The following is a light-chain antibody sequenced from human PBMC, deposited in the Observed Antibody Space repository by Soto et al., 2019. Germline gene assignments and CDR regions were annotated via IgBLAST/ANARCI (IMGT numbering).Light chain of an antibody. Sequence: DIRMTQSPSSLSVSVGDRVTVTCRASQGISRFLAWSQQKPGKAPKPLLYDASTLQTGLDSRFSGSGSDTHVTLNISSHEPEDFSTYYCQQYHSYPAPFGRGTKVEIK. CDR2: DAS. V-gene: IGKV1-16*01. CDR1: QGISRF. J-gene: IGKJ1*01. CDR3: QQYHSYPAP.